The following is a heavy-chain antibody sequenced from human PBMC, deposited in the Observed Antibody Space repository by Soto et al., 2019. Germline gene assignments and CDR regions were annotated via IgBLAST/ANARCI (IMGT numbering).Heavy chain of an antibody. CDR2: ISSASSYI. D-gene: IGHD3-3*01. CDR1: GFTFSSYN. CDR3: ARVRDFWSGDLDY. V-gene: IGHV3-21*01. J-gene: IGHJ4*02. Sequence: GGSLRLSCAASGFTFSSYNMNWVRQAPGKGLEWVSSISSASSYIYYADSVKGRYTISRDNAKNSLYLQMNSLRAEDTAVYYCARVRDFWSGDLDYWGQGTLVTVSS.